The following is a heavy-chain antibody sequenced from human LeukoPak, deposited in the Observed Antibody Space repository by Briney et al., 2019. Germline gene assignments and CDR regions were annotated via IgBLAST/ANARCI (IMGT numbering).Heavy chain of an antibody. CDR1: GFTFSSYT. CDR3: AKVGYCSGGSCNRRGAFDI. D-gene: IGHD2-15*01. Sequence: GGSLRLSCAASGFTFSSYTMTWVRQAPGKGLEWVSAIGGSTYYADSVKGRFTISRDNSKNTLYLQMNSLRAEDTAVYYCAKVGYCSGGSCNRRGAFDIWGQGTMVTVSS. CDR2: IGGST. J-gene: IGHJ3*02. V-gene: IGHV3-23*01.